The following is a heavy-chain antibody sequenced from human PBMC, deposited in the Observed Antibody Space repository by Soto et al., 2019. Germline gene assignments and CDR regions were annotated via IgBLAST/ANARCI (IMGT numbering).Heavy chain of an antibody. Sequence: ASVKVSCKASGYTFTSYGISWVRQAPGQGLEWMGWISAYNGNTNYAQKLQGRVTMTTDTSTSTAYMELRSLRSDDTAVYYCERDFYFDSSGYPTQEFDFWGQRTLVPVSS. J-gene: IGHJ4*02. CDR2: ISAYNGNT. D-gene: IGHD3-22*01. CDR1: GYTFTSYG. CDR3: ERDFYFDSSGYPTQEFDF. V-gene: IGHV1-18*01.